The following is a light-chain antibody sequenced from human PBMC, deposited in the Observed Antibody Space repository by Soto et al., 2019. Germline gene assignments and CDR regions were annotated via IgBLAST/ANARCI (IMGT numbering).Light chain of an antibody. CDR1: SSNIGAGYD. J-gene: IGLJ2*01. CDR2: GNS. V-gene: IGLV1-40*01. CDR3: QYYGSRRGGVV. Sequence: QSVLTQPPSVSGAPGQRVTISCTGSSSNIGAGYDVHWYQQLPGTAPKLLIYGNSNRPSGVPDRFSGSKSGTSASLAITGQAAEDEDDYYRQYYGSRRGGVVFGGGTKLTVL.